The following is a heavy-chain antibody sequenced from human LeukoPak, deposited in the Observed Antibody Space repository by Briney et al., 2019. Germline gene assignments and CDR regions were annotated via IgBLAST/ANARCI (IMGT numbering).Heavy chain of an antibody. Sequence: SETLSLTCAVYGGSFSGDYWSWIRQPPGKGLEWNGEINHSGSTNYNPSLKSRVTISVDTSKNQFSLKLSSVTAADTAVYYCASVTTPGYYYASSGYYSPEYWGQGTLVTVSS. CDR1: GGSFSGDY. CDR2: INHSGST. J-gene: IGHJ4*02. V-gene: IGHV4-34*01. CDR3: ASVTTPGYYYASSGYYSPEY. D-gene: IGHD3-22*01.